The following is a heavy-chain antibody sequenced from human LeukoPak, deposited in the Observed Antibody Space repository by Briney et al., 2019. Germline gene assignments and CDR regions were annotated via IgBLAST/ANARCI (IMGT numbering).Heavy chain of an antibody. CDR2: MYHSGNS. CDR1: GVSISDYY. CDR3: ARGNQHYYYYMDV. Sequence: SETLSLTCIVSGVSISDYYWSWIRQPPGGGLEWIGYMYHSGNSKYHPSLNSRVAISMDRSTNQVSLQLTSVTAADTAVYYCARGNQHYYYYMDVWGKGTTVTVSS. J-gene: IGHJ6*03. D-gene: IGHD1-14*01. V-gene: IGHV4-59*12.